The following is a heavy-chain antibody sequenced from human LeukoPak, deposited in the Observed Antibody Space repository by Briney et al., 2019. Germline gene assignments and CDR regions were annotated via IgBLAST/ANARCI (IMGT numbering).Heavy chain of an antibody. Sequence: SGGSLRLSCAASASTVNSNYMSWVRQAPGKGLEWVGRIKSKTDGGTTDYAAPVKGRFTISRDDSKNTLYLQMNSLKTEDTAVYYCTTGSFLWYLDYWGQGTLVTVSS. CDR3: TTGSFLWYLDY. CDR2: IKSKTDGGTT. D-gene: IGHD2-15*01. CDR1: ASTVNSNY. J-gene: IGHJ4*02. V-gene: IGHV3-15*01.